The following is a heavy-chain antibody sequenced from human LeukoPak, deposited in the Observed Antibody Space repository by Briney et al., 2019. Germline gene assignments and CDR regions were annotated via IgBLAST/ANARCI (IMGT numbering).Heavy chain of an antibody. D-gene: IGHD6-19*01. V-gene: IGHV3-66*02. CDR3: ARRHSSGSN. CDR2: IYSGGIT. J-gene: IGHJ4*02. CDR1: GFTVTTNY. Sequence: QAGGSLRLSCAASGFTVTTNYMSWVRQAPGKGLEWVSVIYSGGITYYADSVKGRFTISRDSSKNTLYLQMNSLRVEDTAVYYCARRHSSGSNCGQGTLVTVSS.